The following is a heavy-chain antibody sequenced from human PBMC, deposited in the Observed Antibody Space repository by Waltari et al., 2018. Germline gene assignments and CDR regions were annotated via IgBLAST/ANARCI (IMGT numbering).Heavy chain of an antibody. V-gene: IGHV4-39*01. J-gene: IGHJ4*02. CDR3: ASSNYYGSGSYWY. CDR2: IYYSGST. CDR1: GGSISSSSYY. D-gene: IGHD3-10*01. Sequence: QLQLQESGPGLVKPSETLSLTCTVSGGSISSSSYYWGWIRQPPGKGLEWIGSIYYSGSTYYNPSRKSRVTISVDTSKNQFSLKLSSVTAADTAVYYCASSNYYGSGSYWYWGQGTLVTVSS.